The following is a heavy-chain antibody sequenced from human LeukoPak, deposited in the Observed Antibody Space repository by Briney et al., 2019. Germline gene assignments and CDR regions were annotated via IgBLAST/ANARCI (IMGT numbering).Heavy chain of an antibody. CDR2: IYYSGTT. V-gene: IGHV4-59*01. CDR1: GGSISSYY. D-gene: IGHD6-13*01. Sequence: SETLSLTCTISGGSISSYYWSWIRQPPGKGLEWIGYIYYSGTTNYNPSLKSRVTISVDTSKNQFSLKLSSVTAADTAVYYCARGVYIAAAQYAYWGQGTLVTVSS. CDR3: ARGVYIAAAQYAY. J-gene: IGHJ4*02.